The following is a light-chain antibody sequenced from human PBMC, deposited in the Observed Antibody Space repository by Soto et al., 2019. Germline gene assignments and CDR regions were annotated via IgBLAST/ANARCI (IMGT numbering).Light chain of an antibody. Sequence: EIVLTQSPGTLSLSPGERATLSCRASQSVRSSYLAWYQQKPGQAPRLLIYGASSRATGIPDRFRGSGSGTDFTLTISRLEPEDFALYYCQQYSSSPITFGQGTRLEIK. V-gene: IGKV3-20*01. J-gene: IGKJ5*01. CDR3: QQYSSSPIT. CDR2: GAS. CDR1: QSVRSSY.